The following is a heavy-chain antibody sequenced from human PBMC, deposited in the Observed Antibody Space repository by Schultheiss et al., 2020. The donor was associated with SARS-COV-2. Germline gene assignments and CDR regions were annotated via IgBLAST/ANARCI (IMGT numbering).Heavy chain of an antibody. Sequence: GGSLRLSCTASGFTFRTYDMHWVRQRRGRGLEWVSVMYTDGTSCYADSVKGRFTISRDNAKNSLYLQMNSLRAEDTAVYYCARVVAGRYYYGMDVWGQGTTVTVSS. CDR3: ARVVAGRYYYGMDV. V-gene: IGHV3-13*01. CDR1: GFTFRTYD. J-gene: IGHJ6*02. D-gene: IGHD5-12*01. CDR2: MYTDGTS.